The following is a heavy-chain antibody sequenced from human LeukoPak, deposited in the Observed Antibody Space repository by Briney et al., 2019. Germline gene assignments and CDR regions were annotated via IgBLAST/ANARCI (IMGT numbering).Heavy chain of an antibody. CDR3: ASSDYYDSSGHQDY. J-gene: IGHJ4*02. V-gene: IGHV4-34*01. D-gene: IGHD3-22*01. Sequence: SETLSLTCAVYGGSFSGYYWSWIRQPPGKGLEWIGEINHSGSTNYNPSLKSRVTISIDTSKNQFSLKLSSVTAADTAVYYCASSDYYDSSGHQDYWGQGTLVTVSS. CDR1: GGSFSGYY. CDR2: INHSGST.